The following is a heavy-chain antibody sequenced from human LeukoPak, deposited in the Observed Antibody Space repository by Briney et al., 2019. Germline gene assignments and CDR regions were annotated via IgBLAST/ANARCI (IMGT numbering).Heavy chain of an antibody. J-gene: IGHJ6*03. CDR1: GGSISSSSYY. CDR3: AGEGEAAGQYYYYYMDV. CDR2: IYYSGST. Sequence: KSSETLSLTCTVSGGSISSSSYYWGWIRQPPGKGLEWIGSIYYSGSTYYNPSLKSRVTISVDTSKNQFSLKLSSVTAADTAVYYCAGEGEAAGQYYYYYMDVWGKGTTVTVSS. V-gene: IGHV4-39*07. D-gene: IGHD6-13*01.